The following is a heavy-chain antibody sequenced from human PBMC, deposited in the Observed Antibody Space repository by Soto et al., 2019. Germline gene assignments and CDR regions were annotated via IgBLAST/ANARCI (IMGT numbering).Heavy chain of an antibody. V-gene: IGHV3-21*01. CDR2: ISSSSSYI. CDR3: ARDNLGATLGYCSGGSCYPGYFDY. Sequence: PGGAPRLSCAPSGFTFSSYSMNWVRPAPGKGLEWGSSISSSSSYIYYADSVKGRFTISRDNAKNSLYLQMNSLRAEDTAVYYCARDNLGATLGYCSGGSCYPGYFDYWGQGTLVTVSS. J-gene: IGHJ4*02. D-gene: IGHD2-15*01. CDR1: GFTFSSYS.